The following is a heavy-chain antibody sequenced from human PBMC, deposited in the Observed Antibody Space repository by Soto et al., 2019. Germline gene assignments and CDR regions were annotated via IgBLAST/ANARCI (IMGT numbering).Heavy chain of an antibody. Sequence: QVQLVQSGAEVKKPGASVKVSCKASGYTFTSYGISWVRQAPGQGLEWMGWISAYNGNTNYAQKLQARVTKTTNTSTSTAYTELRSLRTAHTPVYYCTRASGSTYTFDPWGQGTLVTVSS. V-gene: IGHV1-18*01. J-gene: IGHJ5*02. D-gene: IGHD1-26*01. CDR1: GYTFTSYG. CDR2: ISAYNGNT. CDR3: TRASGSTYTFDP.